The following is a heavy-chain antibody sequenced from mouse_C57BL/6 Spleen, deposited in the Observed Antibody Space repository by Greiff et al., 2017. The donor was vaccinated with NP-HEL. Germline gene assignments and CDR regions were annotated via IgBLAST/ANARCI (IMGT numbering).Heavy chain of an antibody. V-gene: IGHV1-54*01. CDR2: INPGSGGT. CDR1: GYAFTNYL. Sequence: VQLVESGAELVRPGTSVKVSCKASGYAFTNYLIEWVKQRPGQGLEWIGVINPGSGGTNYNEKFKGKATLTADKSSSTAYMQLSSLTSEDSAVYFCATVVANDDYWGQGTTLTVSS. CDR3: ATVVANDDY. D-gene: IGHD1-1*01. J-gene: IGHJ2*01.